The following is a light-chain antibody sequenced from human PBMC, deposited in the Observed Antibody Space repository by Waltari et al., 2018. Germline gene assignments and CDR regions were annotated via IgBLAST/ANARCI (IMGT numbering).Light chain of an antibody. CDR3: QMGHT. V-gene: IGKV1-27*01. Sequence: DPQLTQSPSSLSASAGDRVTITCRASQDISSYLAWYQQKPGKVPKLLIYHATTLQSGVPSRFSGSGSGTDFTLTISSLQPEDVATYYCQMGHTFGQGTKVEIK. CDR2: HAT. J-gene: IGKJ1*01. CDR1: QDISSY.